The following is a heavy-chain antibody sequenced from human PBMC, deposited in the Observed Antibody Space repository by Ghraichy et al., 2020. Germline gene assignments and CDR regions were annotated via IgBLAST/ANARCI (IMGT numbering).Heavy chain of an antibody. D-gene: IGHD3-22*01. CDR1: GYSISSGYY. V-gene: IGHV4-38-2*01. J-gene: IGHJ5*02. CDR3: ARVIRGRTTKHYDSSGYYYVNWFDP. CDR2: IYHSGST. Sequence: SETLSLTCAVSGYSISSGYYWGWIRQPPGKGLEWIGSIYHSGSTYYNPSLKSRVTISVDTSKNQFSLKLSSVTAADTAVYYCARVIRGRTTKHYDSSGYYYVNWFDPWGQGTLVTVSS.